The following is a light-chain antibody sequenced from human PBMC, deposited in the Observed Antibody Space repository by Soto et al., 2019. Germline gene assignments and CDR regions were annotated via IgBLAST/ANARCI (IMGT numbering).Light chain of an antibody. CDR2: DVN. V-gene: IGLV2-11*01. Sequence: QSVPTQPRSVSGSPGQSVIISCTGTSSDVGGYEYVSWFQQSPDKATKLIIYDVNNRPSGVPDRFSGSKSGNTASLTISGLQSEDEADYYCGSYAGTYTPVVFGGGTKLTVL. CDR3: GSYAGTYTPVV. J-gene: IGLJ2*01. CDR1: SSDVGGYEY.